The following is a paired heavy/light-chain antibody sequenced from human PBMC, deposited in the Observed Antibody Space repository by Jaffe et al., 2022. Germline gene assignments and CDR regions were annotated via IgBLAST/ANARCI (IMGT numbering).Light chain of an antibody. V-gene: IGKV2-30*02. CDR2: KVS. Sequence: DVVMTQSPLSLPVTLGQSASISCRSSQSLVHSDGNTYFTWFQQRPGQSPRRLIYKVSNRDSGFPDRFSGSGSGTDFTLKIDRVEAEDVGVYYCMQGTHWPYTFGQGTKLEIK. CDR3: MQGTHWPYT. J-gene: IGKJ2*01. CDR1: QSLVHSDGNTY.
Heavy chain of an antibody. CDR1: GFTFHEYA. D-gene: IGHD7-27*01. V-gene: IGHV3-9*01. CDR3: GKDKAGDLDS. J-gene: IGHJ4*02. CDR2: IYASGRT. Sequence: EVQLVESGGGLVQPGRSLTLSCAASGFTFHEYAFHWVRQVPGKGLEWVSGIYASGRTGYADSVKGRFTMSRDNAKNSLYLQMNSLRVEDTALYYCGKDKAGDLDSWGQGTLVTVSS.